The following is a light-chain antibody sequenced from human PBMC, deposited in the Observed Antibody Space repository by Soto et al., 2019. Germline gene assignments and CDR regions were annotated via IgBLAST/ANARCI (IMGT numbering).Light chain of an antibody. CDR2: GPS. CDR1: QSVSNNY. V-gene: IGKV3-20*01. J-gene: IGKJ1*01. Sequence: EIVLTQSPGTLSLSPGERATLSCRASQSVSNNYLAWYQQKPGQAPRLLIYGPSSRATGIPDRFSGSGSGTDFTLTISRLEPEDFAVYYCQQYGSSPPWMFGQGTKVEIK. CDR3: QQYGSSPPWM.